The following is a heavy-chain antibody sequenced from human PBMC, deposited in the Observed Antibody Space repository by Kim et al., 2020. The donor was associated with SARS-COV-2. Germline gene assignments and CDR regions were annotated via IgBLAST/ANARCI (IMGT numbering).Heavy chain of an antibody. J-gene: IGHJ6*03. V-gene: IGHV4-59*01. D-gene: IGHD1-1*01. CDR1: GGSISSYY. CDR3: ARDRKGQLVGYYYYYMDV. Sequence: SETLSLTCTVSGGSISSYYWSWIRQPPGKGLEWIGYIYYSGSTNYNPSLKSRVTISVDTSKNQFSLKLSSVTAADTAVYYCARDRKGQLVGYYYYYMDVWGKGTTVTVSS. CDR2: IYYSGST.